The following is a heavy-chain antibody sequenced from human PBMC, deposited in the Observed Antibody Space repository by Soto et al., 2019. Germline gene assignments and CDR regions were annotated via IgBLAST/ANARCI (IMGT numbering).Heavy chain of an antibody. CDR1: GYSVSSSDYY. Sequence: SETRSLTCSVSGYSVSSSDYYWAWIRQPPGKGLEWIGSMLYSGLTYYNPSLKSRVTLSVDTSKNQFSVRLNSVTASDTAVYYCAPLSVSLSGPYGIHVWGQGTTVTVSS. CDR3: APLSVSLSGPYGIHV. CDR2: MLYSGLT. J-gene: IGHJ6*02. D-gene: IGHD2-15*01. V-gene: IGHV4-39*01.